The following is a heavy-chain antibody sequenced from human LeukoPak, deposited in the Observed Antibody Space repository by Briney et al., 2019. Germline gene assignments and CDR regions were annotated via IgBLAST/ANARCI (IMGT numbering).Heavy chain of an antibody. CDR2: IYSRGST. D-gene: IGHD3-22*01. V-gene: IGHV3-66*03. Sequence: GGSLRLSCAASGFTVSNNYMRWVRQAPGKGLGWVSSIYSRGSTSYVDSVKGRFTISRDNSKNTLSLQMNSLRVEDTAVYYCARDYYGPWGQGTLVTVSS. CDR1: GFTVSNNY. CDR3: ARDYYGP. J-gene: IGHJ5*02.